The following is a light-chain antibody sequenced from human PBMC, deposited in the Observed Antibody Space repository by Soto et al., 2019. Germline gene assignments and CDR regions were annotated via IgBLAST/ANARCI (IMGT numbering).Light chain of an antibody. CDR2: DNE. Sequence: QSVLTQPPSVSAAPGQKVTISCSGSRSNIGDNYVSWYQQLPGTAPKLLISDNERRPSGIPDRFSGSKSGTTATLAITGLQTGDEAEYYCGTRDTSLSAYVFAAGTKLTVL. J-gene: IGLJ1*01. CDR1: RSNIGDNY. V-gene: IGLV1-51*01. CDR3: GTRDTSLSAYV.